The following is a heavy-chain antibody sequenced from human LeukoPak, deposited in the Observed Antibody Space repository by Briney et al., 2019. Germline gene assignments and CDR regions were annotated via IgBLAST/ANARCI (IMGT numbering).Heavy chain of an antibody. CDR1: GFTFSDHY. V-gene: IGHV3-66*01. CDR3: AREPQGDSSGYDAFDI. CDR2: IYSGGST. J-gene: IGHJ3*02. D-gene: IGHD3-22*01. Sequence: PGGSLRLSCAASGFTFSDHYMSWVRQAPGKGLEWVSVIYSGGSTYYADSVKGRFTLSRDNSKNTLFLQMNSLRAEDTAVYYCAREPQGDSSGYDAFDIWGQGTMVTVSS.